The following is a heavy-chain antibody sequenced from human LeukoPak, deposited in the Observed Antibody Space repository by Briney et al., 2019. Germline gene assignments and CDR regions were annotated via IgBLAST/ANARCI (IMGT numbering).Heavy chain of an antibody. Sequence: GGSLRLSCVASGFTFSNYWMSWVRQAPGKGLEWVANIKQDGSEKDYVDSVKGRFTISRDNAKNSLFLQMNSLRAEDTAVYFCARDLRSDRGMARTWYFDYWGQGILVTVSS. J-gene: IGHJ4*02. CDR3: ARDLRSDRGMARTWYFDY. CDR1: GFTFSNYW. V-gene: IGHV3-7*01. CDR2: IKQDGSEK. D-gene: IGHD4-17*01.